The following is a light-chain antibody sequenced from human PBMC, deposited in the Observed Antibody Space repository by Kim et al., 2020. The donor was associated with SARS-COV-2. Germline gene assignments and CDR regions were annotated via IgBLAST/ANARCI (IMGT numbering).Light chain of an antibody. J-gene: IGLJ3*02. V-gene: IGLV1-44*01. Sequence: ELTQPPSASGTPGQRVTISCSGSSSNIGSNTVNWYQQFPGTAPQLLIDTDDRRPSGVSDRVSCSKSGTSASLAISALRSEDEADYYCATWDDSLDVWMFGGGTQLTVL. CDR2: TDD. CDR1: SSNIGSNT. CDR3: ATWDDSLDVWM.